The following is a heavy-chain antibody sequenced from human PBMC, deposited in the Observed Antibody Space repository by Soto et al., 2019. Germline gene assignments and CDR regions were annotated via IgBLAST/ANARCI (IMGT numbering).Heavy chain of an antibody. V-gene: IGHV1-18*04. CDR2: ISTSIGDT. CDR3: AGAAYCSGGTCTNWFHP. Sequence: ASVKVSCKASGYTFTDYAITWVRQAPGQGLEWVGWISTSIGDTNFAQNFQGRVTLTTDTSMTTAYMEVTSLRPDDTATYYCAGAAYCSGGTCTNWFHPWGQGTLVTVSS. D-gene: IGHD2-15*01. J-gene: IGHJ5*02. CDR1: GYTFTDYA.